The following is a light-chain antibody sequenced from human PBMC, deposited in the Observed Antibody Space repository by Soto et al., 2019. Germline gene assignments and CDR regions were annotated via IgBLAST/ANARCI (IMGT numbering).Light chain of an antibody. CDR1: QDINHH. V-gene: IGKV1-33*01. Sequence: DIQMTQSPSSLYTSVGDRVTITCQASQDINHHLNWYQQKPGKAPKLLIYYASNLETGVPSKFSGSGSGTDFIFTISSLQPEDIATYYCQQFHNLPWTFGQGTKVEIE. CDR2: YAS. CDR3: QQFHNLPWT. J-gene: IGKJ1*01.